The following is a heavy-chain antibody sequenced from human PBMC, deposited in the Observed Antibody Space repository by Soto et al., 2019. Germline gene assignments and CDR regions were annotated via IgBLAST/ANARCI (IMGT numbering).Heavy chain of an antibody. CDR2: INQDGGVT. CDR3: ARYYRGSGRYFFDY. J-gene: IGHJ4*02. D-gene: IGHD6-19*01. CDR1: GFTFISSF. V-gene: IGHV3-7*03. Sequence: PGGSLRLSCVASGFTFISSFMGWIRQAPGKGLEWVANINQDGGVTYYVDSVEGRFTISRDNTKDSLYLQMNSLRGEDTAIHYCARYYRGSGRYFFDYWGQGTLVTVSS.